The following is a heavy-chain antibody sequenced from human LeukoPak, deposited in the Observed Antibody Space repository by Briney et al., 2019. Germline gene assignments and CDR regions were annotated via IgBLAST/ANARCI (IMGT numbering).Heavy chain of an antibody. V-gene: IGHV3-7*01. CDR3: ARHWARLDY. D-gene: IGHD7-27*01. Sequence: PGGSLRLSCVGSGFTFNTYWMNWVRQAPGKGLEWVANIREDGSEIYYLDSVKGRFTIFRDNAKNSLYLQMNGLRAEDTAVYYCARHWARLDYWGQGTLVTVSS. CDR1: GFTFNTYW. CDR2: IREDGSEI. J-gene: IGHJ4*02.